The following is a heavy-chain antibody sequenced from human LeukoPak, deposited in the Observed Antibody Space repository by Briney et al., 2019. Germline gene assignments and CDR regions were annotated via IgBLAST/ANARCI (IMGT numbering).Heavy chain of an antibody. Sequence: PSETLSLTCAVYGGSFSGYYWSWIRQPPGKGLEWIGEINHSGSTNYNPSLKSRVTISVDTSKNQFSLKLSSVTAADTAVYYCARSPTGYYYMDVWGKGTTVTISS. V-gene: IGHV4-34*01. CDR2: INHSGST. CDR1: GGSFSGYY. CDR3: ARSPTGYYYMDV. D-gene: IGHD1-14*01. J-gene: IGHJ6*03.